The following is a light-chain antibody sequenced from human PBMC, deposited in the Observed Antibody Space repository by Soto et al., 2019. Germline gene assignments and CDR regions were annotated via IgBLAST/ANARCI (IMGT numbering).Light chain of an antibody. CDR1: SSDVGSYNL. V-gene: IGLV2-23*01. J-gene: IGLJ2*01. CDR3: SSYEGSVL. CDR2: EGT. Sequence: QSALTQPASVSGSPGQSITISCTGTSSDVGSYNLVSWYQQHPGKAPKLMIYEGTKRPSGVSTRFSGSKSGNTASLTISGLQAEDEADYYCSSYEGSVLFGGGTKLTVL.